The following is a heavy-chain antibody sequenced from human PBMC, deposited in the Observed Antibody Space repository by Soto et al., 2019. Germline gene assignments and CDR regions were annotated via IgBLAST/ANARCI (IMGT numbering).Heavy chain of an antibody. CDR3: VASNYYDSSGYPDAFDI. CDR1: GGTFSSYA. Sequence: QVQLVQSGAEVKKPGSSVKVSCKASGGTFSSYAISWVRQAPGQGLEWMGGIIPIFGTANYAQKFQGRVTITADESRSTAYMELSSLRAEDTAVYYCVASNYYDSSGYPDAFDIWGQGTMVTVSS. J-gene: IGHJ3*02. V-gene: IGHV1-69*01. D-gene: IGHD3-22*01. CDR2: IIPIFGTA.